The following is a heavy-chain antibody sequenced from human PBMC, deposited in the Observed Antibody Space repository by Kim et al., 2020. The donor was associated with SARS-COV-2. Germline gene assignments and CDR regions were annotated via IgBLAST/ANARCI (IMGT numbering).Heavy chain of an antibody. D-gene: IGHD3-22*01. V-gene: IGHV4-39*01. J-gene: IGHJ6*02. CDR1: GGSISSSSHY. CDR2: IYYTGST. Sequence: SETLSLTCTVSGGSISSSSHYWGWIRQPPGKGLQWIGSIYYTGSTYYNPSLKSRVTISVDTSKNQFSLKLSSVTAADTAVYYCARHHTYYYDGSGYYDFFNYYYGMDVWGQGTTVTVSS. CDR3: ARHHTYYYDGSGYYDFFNYYYGMDV.